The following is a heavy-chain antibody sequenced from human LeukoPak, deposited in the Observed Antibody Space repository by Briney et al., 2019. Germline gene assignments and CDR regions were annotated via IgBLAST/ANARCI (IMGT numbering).Heavy chain of an antibody. D-gene: IGHD3-10*01. J-gene: IGHJ6*03. Sequence: GASVKVSCKASGGTFSSYAISWVRQAPGQGLEWMGGIIPIFGTANYAQKFQGRVTITTDESTSTAYMELSSLRSEDTAVYYCARGALIPWVRGFGYYYMDVWGKGTTVTVSS. V-gene: IGHV1-69*05. CDR3: ARGALIPWVRGFGYYYMDV. CDR1: GGTFSSYA. CDR2: IIPIFGTA.